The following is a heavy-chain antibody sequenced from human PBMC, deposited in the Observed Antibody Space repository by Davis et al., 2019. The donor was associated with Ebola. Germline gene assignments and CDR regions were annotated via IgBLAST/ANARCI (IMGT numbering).Heavy chain of an antibody. CDR2: IDPSDSYT. V-gene: IGHV5-10-1*01. J-gene: IGHJ3*02. Sequence: KVSCKGSGCSFTSYWIGWVRQMPGKGLEWIGRIDPSDSYTNYSPSFQGHVTISADKSISTAYLQWSSLKASDTAMYYCARGENDYGDYVSAFDIWGQGTMVTVSS. D-gene: IGHD4-17*01. CDR1: GCSFTSYW. CDR3: ARGENDYGDYVSAFDI.